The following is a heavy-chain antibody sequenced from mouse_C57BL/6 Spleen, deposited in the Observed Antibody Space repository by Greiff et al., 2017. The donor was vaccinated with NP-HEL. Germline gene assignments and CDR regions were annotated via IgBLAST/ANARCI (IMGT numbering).Heavy chain of an antibody. Sequence: EVHLVESGPGMVKPSQSLSLTCTVTGYSITSGYDWHWIRHFPGNKLEWMGYISYSGSTNYHPSLKSRISITHDTSKNHFFLKLNSVTTEDTATYYCARGGPLLPYYFDYWGQGTTLTVSS. CDR1: GYSITSGYD. J-gene: IGHJ2*01. CDR3: ARGGPLLPYYFDY. D-gene: IGHD1-1*01. V-gene: IGHV3-1*01. CDR2: ISYSGST.